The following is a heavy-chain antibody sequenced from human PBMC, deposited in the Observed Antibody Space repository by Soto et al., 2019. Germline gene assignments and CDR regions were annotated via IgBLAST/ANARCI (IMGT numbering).Heavy chain of an antibody. CDR2: IYYSGST. V-gene: IGHV4-59*01. CDR3: ARDSPAVGAMGVFDY. D-gene: IGHD1-26*01. J-gene: IGHJ4*02. CDR1: GGSISSYY. Sequence: SETLSLTCTVSGGSISSYYWSWIRQPPGKGLEWIGYIYYSGSTNYNPSLKSRVTISVDTSKNQFSLKLSSVTAADTAVYYCARDSPAVGAMGVFDYWGQGTLVTVSS.